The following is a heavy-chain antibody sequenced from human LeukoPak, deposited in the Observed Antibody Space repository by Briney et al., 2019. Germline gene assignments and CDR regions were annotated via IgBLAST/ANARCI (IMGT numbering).Heavy chain of an antibody. D-gene: IGHD2-21*02. J-gene: IGHJ4*02. V-gene: IGHV3-48*01. CDR3: ARTDCSGGDCRLDF. CDR1: GFTFSSYS. CDR2: ISSSSSTI. Sequence: PGGSLRLSCAASGFTFSSYSMNWVRQAPGKGLEWVSYISSSSSTIYYADSVKGRFTISRDNAKNSLYLQMTNLRAEDTATYYCARTDCSGGDCRLDFWGQGTLVTVSS.